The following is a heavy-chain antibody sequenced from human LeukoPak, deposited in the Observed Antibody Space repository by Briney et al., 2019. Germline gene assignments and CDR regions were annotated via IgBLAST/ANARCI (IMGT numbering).Heavy chain of an antibody. CDR2: INPNSGGT. CDR1: GYTFTGNY. D-gene: IGHD3-16*01. CDR3: VRDDYDY. J-gene: IGHJ4*02. V-gene: IGHV1-2*02. Sequence: GASVKVSCKASGYTFTGNYIHWVRHAAGQGLEWMGWINPNSGGTNYAQKFQGRVTMTRDTSISTAYMELSRVRSDDTAVYYCVRDDYDYWGQGTLVTVSS.